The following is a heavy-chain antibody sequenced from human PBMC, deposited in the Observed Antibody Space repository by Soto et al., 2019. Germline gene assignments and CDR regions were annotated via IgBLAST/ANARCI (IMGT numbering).Heavy chain of an antibody. CDR3: ASSGGSLPFWFDP. D-gene: IGHD2-15*01. J-gene: IGHJ5*02. CDR1: GGSISSYY. V-gene: IGHV4-59*01. CDR2: IYYSGST. Sequence: PSETLSLTCTVSGGSISSYYWSWIRQPPGKGLEWIGYIYYSGSTNYNPSLKSRVTISVDTSKNQFSLKLSSVTAADTAVYYCASSGGSLPFWFDPWGQGTLVTVSS.